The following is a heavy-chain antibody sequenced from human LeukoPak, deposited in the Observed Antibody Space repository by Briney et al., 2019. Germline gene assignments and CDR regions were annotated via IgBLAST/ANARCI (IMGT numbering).Heavy chain of an antibody. CDR3: AGRGEAMDPFDY. CDR2: IYPGDSDT. Sequence: GESLKISCKDSGYSFTSYWIGWVRQTPGKGLEWMGIIYPGDSDTRYSPSFQGQVTISADKSINTAYLQWSSLKASDTAIYYCAGRGEAMDPFDYWGQGTLVTVSS. CDR1: GYSFTSYW. J-gene: IGHJ4*02. V-gene: IGHV5-51*01. D-gene: IGHD5-18*01.